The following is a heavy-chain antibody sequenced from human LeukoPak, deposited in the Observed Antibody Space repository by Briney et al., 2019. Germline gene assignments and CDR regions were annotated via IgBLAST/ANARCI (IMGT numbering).Heavy chain of an antibody. CDR3: AREQVPYNWNYVLGDY. CDR1: GYTFTGYG. J-gene: IGHJ4*02. D-gene: IGHD1-7*01. Sequence: GASVKVSCKASGYTFTGYGISWVRQAPGQGLEWMGWISAYNGNTNYAQKLQGRVTMTTDTSTSTAYMELRSLRSDDTAVYYCAREQVPYNWNYVLGDYWGQGTLVTVSS. CDR2: ISAYNGNT. V-gene: IGHV1-18*01.